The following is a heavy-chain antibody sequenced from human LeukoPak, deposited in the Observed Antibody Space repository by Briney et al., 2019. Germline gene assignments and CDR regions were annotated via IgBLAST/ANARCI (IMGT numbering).Heavy chain of an antibody. J-gene: IGHJ6*02. Sequence: ASVKVSCKASGYTFTSYGISWVRQAPGQGLEWMGWISAYNGNTNYAQKLQGRFTMTTDTSTSTAYMELRSLRSDDTAVYYCARDVGSSSDYGMDVWGQGTTVTVSS. CDR2: ISAYNGNT. CDR3: ARDVGSSSDYGMDV. CDR1: GYTFTSYG. D-gene: IGHD6-6*01. V-gene: IGHV1-18*01.